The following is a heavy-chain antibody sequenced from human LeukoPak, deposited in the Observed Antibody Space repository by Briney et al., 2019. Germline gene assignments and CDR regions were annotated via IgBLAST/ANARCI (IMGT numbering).Heavy chain of an antibody. CDR2: INHSGST. D-gene: IGHD6-6*01. CDR1: GGSFSGYY. CDR3: ARGRAALHVNFDY. J-gene: IGHJ4*02. V-gene: IGHV4-34*01. Sequence: NTSETLSLTCAVYGGSFSGYYWSWIRQPPGKGLEWIGEINHSGSTNYNPSLKSRVTISVDTSKNQFSLKLSSVTAADTAVYYCARGRAALHVNFDYWGQGTLVTVSS.